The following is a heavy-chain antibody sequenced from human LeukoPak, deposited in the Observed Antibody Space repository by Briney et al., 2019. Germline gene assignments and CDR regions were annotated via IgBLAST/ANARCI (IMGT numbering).Heavy chain of an antibody. CDR1: GFSLTTSGVG. CDR3: AHRLRGHSAYDSGGFDY. D-gene: IGHD5-12*01. CDR2: IYWDDDK. Sequence: SGPTLVKPTQTLTLTCTFSGFSLTTSGVGVGWIRQPPGKALEWLALIYWDDDKRYSPSLKSRLTITKDTSKNHVVLTMTNMAPVDTATYYCAHRLRGHSAYDSGGFDYWGQGTLVTVSS. J-gene: IGHJ4*02. V-gene: IGHV2-5*02.